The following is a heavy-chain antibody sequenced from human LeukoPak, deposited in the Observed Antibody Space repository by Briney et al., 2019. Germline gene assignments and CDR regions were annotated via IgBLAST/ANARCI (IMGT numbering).Heavy chain of an antibody. J-gene: IGHJ4*02. V-gene: IGHV3-9*01. Sequence: GGSLRLSCAASGFTFDDYAMHWVRQAPGKGLEWVSGISWNSGSIGYADSVKGRFTISRDNAKNSLYLQMNSLRAEDTALYYCAKDNMSDYYDSSGCLNYWGQGTLVTVSS. CDR3: AKDNMSDYYDSSGCLNY. CDR2: ISWNSGSI. D-gene: IGHD3-22*01. CDR1: GFTFDDYA.